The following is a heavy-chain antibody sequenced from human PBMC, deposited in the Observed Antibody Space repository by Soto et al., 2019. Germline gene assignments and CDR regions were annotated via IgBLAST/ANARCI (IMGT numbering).Heavy chain of an antibody. CDR3: ARGYKDFWNGYSQTYEFDY. J-gene: IGHJ4*01. Sequence: SENPSHTYTVSGCSISSSSYSWAWIRQPPGKALEWIGSIYYSVSTYYNPSVKSRVTISLHTSKNQSSLKLISVTAADTAVYYRARGYKDFWNGYSQTYEFDYWGHGALVTVS. V-gene: IGHV4-39*01. CDR1: GCSISSSSYS. CDR2: IYYSVST. D-gene: IGHD3-3*01.